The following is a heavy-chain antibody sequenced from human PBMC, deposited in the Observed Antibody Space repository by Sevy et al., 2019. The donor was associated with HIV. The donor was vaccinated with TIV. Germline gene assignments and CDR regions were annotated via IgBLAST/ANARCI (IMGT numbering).Heavy chain of an antibody. CDR2: LNPKTGGT. V-gene: IGHV1-2*02. Sequence: ASVKVSCKASGYTFTGYYVHWLRQAPGQGLEWMGWLNPKTGGTYFAKKFQDRVTMTTGTSITTAYLELSGLRFDDTAVYYCARMGDYFDTSGYYPLKYWGQGTLVTVSS. CDR1: GYTFTGYY. CDR3: ARMGDYFDTSGYYPLKY. D-gene: IGHD3-22*01. J-gene: IGHJ4*02.